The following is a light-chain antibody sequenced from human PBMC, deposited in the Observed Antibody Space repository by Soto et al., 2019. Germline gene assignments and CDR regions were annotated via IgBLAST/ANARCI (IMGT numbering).Light chain of an antibody. CDR2: DAS. Sequence: EIVMTQSPATLSVSPGERATLSCRASQSVRRNVARYQQKPGQAPRLLIYDASTRATGIPARFSGSASGTEFTLTISSLQSEDFAVYYCQQYNDWPPYTFGQGTKLEIK. V-gene: IGKV3-15*01. CDR3: QQYNDWPPYT. J-gene: IGKJ2*01. CDR1: QSVRRN.